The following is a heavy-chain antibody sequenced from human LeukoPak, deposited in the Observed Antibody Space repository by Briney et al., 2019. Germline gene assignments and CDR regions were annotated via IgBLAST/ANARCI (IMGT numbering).Heavy chain of an antibody. CDR2: IDWDDDK. CDR3: ARIRRTTVVTAGAFDI. V-gene: IGHV2-70*11. CDR1: EFSLSTSGMC. D-gene: IGHD4-23*01. Sequence: SGPTLVNPTQTLTLTCTFSEFSLSTSGMCVSWIRQPPGKALEWLARIDWDDDKYYSTSLKTRLTISKDTSKNQVVLTMTNMDPLDTATYYCARIRRTTVVTAGAFDIWGQGTMVTVSS. J-gene: IGHJ3*02.